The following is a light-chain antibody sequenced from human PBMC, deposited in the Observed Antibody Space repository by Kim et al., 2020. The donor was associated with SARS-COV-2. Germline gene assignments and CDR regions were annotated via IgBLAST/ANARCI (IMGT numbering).Light chain of an antibody. CDR3: LPHNTYPIT. CDR1: QDIRND. Sequence: GDRVTITCRASQDIRNDLGWYQQNPGRAPKRLIYGASSLQSGVPSRFSGSGSGTEFTLTISSLQTEDFATYFFLPHNTYPITFGQGTRL. CDR2: GAS. J-gene: IGKJ5*01. V-gene: IGKV1-17*01.